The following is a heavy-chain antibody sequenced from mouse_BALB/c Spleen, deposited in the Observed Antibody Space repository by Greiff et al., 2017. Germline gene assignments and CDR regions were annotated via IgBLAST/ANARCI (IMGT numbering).Heavy chain of an antibody. J-gene: IGHJ4*01. CDR2: IWSGGST. V-gene: IGHV2-2*02. CDR3: ARNWGNFYAMDY. D-gene: IGHD2-1*01. Sequence: QVHVKQSGPGLVQPSQSLSITCTVSGFSLTSYGVHWVRQSPGKGLEWLGVIWSGGSTDYNAAFISRLSISKDNSKSQVFFKMNSLQANDTAIYYCARNWGNFYAMDYWGQGTSVTVSS. CDR1: GFSLTSYG.